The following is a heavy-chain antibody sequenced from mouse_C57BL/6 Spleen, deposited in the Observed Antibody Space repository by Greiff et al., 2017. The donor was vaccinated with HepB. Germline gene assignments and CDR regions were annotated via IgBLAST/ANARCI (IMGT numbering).Heavy chain of an antibody. D-gene: IGHD1-1*01. CDR2: ISNGGGST. Sequence: EVQLVESGGGLVQPGGSLKLSCAASGFTFSDYYMYWVRQTPEKRLEWVAYISNGGGSTYYPDTVKGRFTISRDNAKNTLYLQMSRLKSEDTAMYYCARRNYYGSSLAMDYWGQGTSVTVSS. V-gene: IGHV5-12*01. J-gene: IGHJ4*01. CDR3: ARRNYYGSSLAMDY. CDR1: GFTFSDYY.